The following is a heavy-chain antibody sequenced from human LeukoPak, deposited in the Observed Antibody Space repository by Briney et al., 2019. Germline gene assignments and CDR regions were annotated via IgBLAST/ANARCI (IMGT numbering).Heavy chain of an antibody. V-gene: IGHV1-18*04. D-gene: IGHD3-10*01. CDR2: ISAYNGNT. Sequence: ASVTVSCKASGYTFTSYGISWVRQAPGQGLEWMGWISAYNGNTNYAQKLQGRVTMTTDTSTSTAYMELRSLGSDDTAVYYCAGESRYYGSGSFDYWGQGTLVTVSS. CDR3: AGESRYYGSGSFDY. CDR1: GYTFTSYG. J-gene: IGHJ4*02.